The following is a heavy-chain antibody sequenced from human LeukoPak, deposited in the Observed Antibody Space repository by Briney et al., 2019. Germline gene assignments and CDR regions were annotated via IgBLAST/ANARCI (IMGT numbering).Heavy chain of an antibody. CDR3: AREVGY. V-gene: IGHV3-11*06. J-gene: IGHJ4*02. D-gene: IGHD1-26*01. CDR2: LSSSSSYP. Sequence: GGSLTLSCAASGFTFSDYYMNWFRQGPGQGLDAFSYLSSSSSYPKYADSVKGRFTIPRDNANNSLYLQMNSLRAEDTAVYYCAREVGYWGQGTLVTVSS. CDR1: GFTFSDYY.